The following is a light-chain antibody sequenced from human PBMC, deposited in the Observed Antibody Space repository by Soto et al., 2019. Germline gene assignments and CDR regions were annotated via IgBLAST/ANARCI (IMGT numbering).Light chain of an antibody. CDR1: SSKIGAGYD. Sequence: QSVLTQPPSVSGAPGQRVTISCTGSSSKIGAGYDVHWYQQLPGTAPKLLIYGNSNRPSGVPDRLSGSKSGTSASLAITGLQAEDEADYYCQSYDSSLSGYVFGTGTKLTVL. CDR3: QSYDSSLSGYV. V-gene: IGLV1-40*01. J-gene: IGLJ1*01. CDR2: GNS.